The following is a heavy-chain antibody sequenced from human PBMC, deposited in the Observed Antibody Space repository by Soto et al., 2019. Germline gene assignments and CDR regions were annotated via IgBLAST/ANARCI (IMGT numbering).Heavy chain of an antibody. CDR3: TRGADGFDY. J-gene: IGHJ4*02. D-gene: IGHD3-16*01. V-gene: IGHV3-13*01. Sequence: EVQLVESGGDLVQPGGSLRLSCAASGFTFSSYDFHWVRQATGKGLEWVSGIGTAGDTYYARSVKGRFIMSRENAKNSLYLQMNSLRAGDTAVYYCTRGADGFDYWGQGTLVTVSS. CDR2: IGTAGDT. CDR1: GFTFSSYD.